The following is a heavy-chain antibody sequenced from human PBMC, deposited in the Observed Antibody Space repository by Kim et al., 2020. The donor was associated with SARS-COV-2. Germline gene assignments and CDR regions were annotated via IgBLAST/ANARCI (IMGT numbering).Heavy chain of an antibody. CDR2: IIPIFGTA. D-gene: IGHD6-13*01. V-gene: IGHV1-69*13. CDR1: GGTFSSYA. CDR3: ARMGYIGSSSWGTPDY. J-gene: IGHJ4*02. Sequence: SVKVSCKASGGTFSSYAISWVRQAPGQGLEWMGGIIPIFGTANYAQKFQGRVTITADESTSTAYMELSSLRSEDTAVYYCARMGYIGSSSWGTPDYWGQRTLVTVSS.